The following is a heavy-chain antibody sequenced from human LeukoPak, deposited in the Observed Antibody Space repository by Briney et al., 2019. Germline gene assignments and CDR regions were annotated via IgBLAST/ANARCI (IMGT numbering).Heavy chain of an antibody. D-gene: IGHD1-26*01. Sequence: GGSLRLSCAASGFTFSTYWMHWVRQAPGKGLVWVSRINSEETVANYADSVRGRFTISRDNAKNTLYLQMNSLGAEDTADYYCARESTVGPIQTDALDIWGQGTMVTVSS. CDR1: GFTFSTYW. CDR2: INSEETVA. V-gene: IGHV3-74*01. J-gene: IGHJ3*02. CDR3: ARESTVGPIQTDALDI.